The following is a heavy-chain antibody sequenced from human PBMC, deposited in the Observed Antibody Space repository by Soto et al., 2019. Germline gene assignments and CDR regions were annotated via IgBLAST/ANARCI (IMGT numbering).Heavy chain of an antibody. V-gene: IGHV3-73*01. Sequence: EVQLLESGGGLVQPGGSLKLSCAASGFIFSDSAIHWVRQASGKGLEWIGRIRNKVNSYATIYAASVKGRFTISRDDSENTAYLQMNSLKPEDTAVYYCARPSDSADYDWFFDLWGRGTLVTVSS. CDR1: GFIFSDSA. CDR3: ARPSDSADYDWFFDL. CDR2: IRNKVNSYAT. J-gene: IGHJ2*01. D-gene: IGHD4-17*01.